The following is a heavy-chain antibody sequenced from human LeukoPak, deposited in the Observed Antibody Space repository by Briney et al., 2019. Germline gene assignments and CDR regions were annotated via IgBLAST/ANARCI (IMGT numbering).Heavy chain of an antibody. CDR1: GYTFTGYY. CDR3: ARDSLFRVVVTANYYYYMDV. D-gene: IGHD2-21*02. V-gene: IGHV1-2*02. J-gene: IGHJ6*03. CDR2: INPNSGGT. Sequence: ASVKVSCKASGYTFTGYYMHWVRQAPGQGLEWMGWINPNSGGTNYAQKFQGRVTMTRDTSISTAYMELSRLRSDDTAVYYCARDSLFRVVVTANYYYYMDVWGKGTTVTVSS.